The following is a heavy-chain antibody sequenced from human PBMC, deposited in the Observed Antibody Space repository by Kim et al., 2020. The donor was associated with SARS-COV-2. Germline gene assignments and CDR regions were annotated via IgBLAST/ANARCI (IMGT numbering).Heavy chain of an antibody. Sequence: SETLSLTCAVYGGSFSGYYWSWIRQPPGKGLEWIGEINHSGSTNYNPSLKSRVTISVDTSKNQFSLKLSSVTAADTAVYYCARGVFRCSGGSCYHRRPFDYWGQGTLVTVSS. J-gene: IGHJ4*02. CDR2: INHSGST. CDR1: GGSFSGYY. D-gene: IGHD2-15*01. CDR3: ARGVFRCSGGSCYHRRPFDY. V-gene: IGHV4-34*01.